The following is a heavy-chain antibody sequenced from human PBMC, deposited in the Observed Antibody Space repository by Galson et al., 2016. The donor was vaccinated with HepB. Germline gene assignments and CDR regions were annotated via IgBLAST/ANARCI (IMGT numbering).Heavy chain of an antibody. Sequence: SLRLSCAASGFTFRSYGMSWVRQAPGKGLQWVSTINDDATRTHYADSVRGRFTISRDNYKNTLYLQMNRLRADDTALYYCIKDLQYDGDFFWGQGILVTVSS. CDR3: IKDLQYDGDFF. CDR1: GFTFRSYG. D-gene: IGHD3-16*01. J-gene: IGHJ4*02. V-gene: IGHV3-23*01. CDR2: INDDATRT.